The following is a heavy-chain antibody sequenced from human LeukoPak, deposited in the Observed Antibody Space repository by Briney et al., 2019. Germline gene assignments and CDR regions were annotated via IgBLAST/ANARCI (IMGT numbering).Heavy chain of an antibody. CDR1: GFTVSSNY. J-gene: IGHJ4*02. Sequence: GGSLRLSCAASGFTVSSNYMCWVRQAPGKGLEWVSVIYSGGSTYYADSVKGRFTISRDNSKNTLYLQMNSLRAEDTAVYYCARDSRSSYGSGSYRDYWGQGTLVTVSS. V-gene: IGHV3-66*02. CDR3: ARDSRSSYGSGSYRDY. CDR2: IYSGGST. D-gene: IGHD3-10*01.